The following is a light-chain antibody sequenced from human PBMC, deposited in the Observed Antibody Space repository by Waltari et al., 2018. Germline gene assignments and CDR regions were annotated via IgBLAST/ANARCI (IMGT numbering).Light chain of an antibody. CDR2: DAS. CDR3: QKYGTLPAT. Sequence: SRRARQTVSQTLTWYQQQPGQAPRLLIYDASSRATGIPDRVRGKGSGTDFSLTISRLEPEDCAVYYCQKYGTLPATFGQGTKVEIK. J-gene: IGKJ1*01. CDR1: QTVSQT. V-gene: IGKV3-20*01.